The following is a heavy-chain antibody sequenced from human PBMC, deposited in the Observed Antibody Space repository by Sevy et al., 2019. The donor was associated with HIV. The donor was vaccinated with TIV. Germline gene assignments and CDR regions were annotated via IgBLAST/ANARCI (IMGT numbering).Heavy chain of an antibody. J-gene: IGHJ4*02. Sequence: GGSLRLSCADSGFTFIDYAMHWVRQAPGKGLEGVAVISDDGSKTYYAHSVNGRLTISRENSKNTLYLQMNSLRADDTAVYYCARGRVTSHYFDYWGQGTLVTVSS. V-gene: IGHV3-30*04. CDR2: ISDDGSKT. CDR1: GFTFIDYA. CDR3: ARGRVTSHYFDY. D-gene: IGHD2-21*02.